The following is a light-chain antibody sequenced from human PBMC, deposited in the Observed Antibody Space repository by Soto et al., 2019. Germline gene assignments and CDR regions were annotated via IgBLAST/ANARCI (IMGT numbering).Light chain of an antibody. CDR3: QQYGWSPFT. CDR1: QSVEFNY. V-gene: IGKV3-20*01. CDR2: GAS. Sequence: DIVLTQSPGTLSLSPGERATLSCRASQSVEFNYLAWYQQKPGQAPRFLIHGASIRAAGVPDRFSGSGSGTDFTLTINRLEPEDFAVYYCQQYGWSPFTFGPGTKVDIK. J-gene: IGKJ3*01.